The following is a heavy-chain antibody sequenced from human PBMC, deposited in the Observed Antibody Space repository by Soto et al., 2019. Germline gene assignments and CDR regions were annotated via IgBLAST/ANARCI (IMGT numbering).Heavy chain of an antibody. V-gene: IGHV3-66*01. CDR2: IYTGGST. Sequence: EVQLVESGGGLVQPGGSLRLSCAASGFTVSSIYMNWVRQAPWKGLEWVSVIYTGGSTYYGDSVKGRFTIYRDNSKHTLFLQMNNLRPEDTAVYYCARDQATAGVGMDVWGQGTKVTVSS. CDR3: ARDQATAGVGMDV. CDR1: GFTVSSIY. J-gene: IGHJ6*02. D-gene: IGHD6-13*01.